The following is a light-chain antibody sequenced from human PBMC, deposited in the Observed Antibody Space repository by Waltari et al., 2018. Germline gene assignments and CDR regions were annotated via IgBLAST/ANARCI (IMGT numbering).Light chain of an antibody. Sequence: QSDLTQPASVSGSPGPSITISCTGTSSVVGAYKHVPWYQQHPGKPPKLLIYDVTSRPSAVSDRFSGSKSGNTASLTISGLQAEDEADYYCCSDTVSGSYVFGGGTKVTVL. CDR3: CSDTVSGSYV. V-gene: IGLV2-14*03. CDR1: SSVVGAYKH. CDR2: DVT. J-gene: IGLJ1*01.